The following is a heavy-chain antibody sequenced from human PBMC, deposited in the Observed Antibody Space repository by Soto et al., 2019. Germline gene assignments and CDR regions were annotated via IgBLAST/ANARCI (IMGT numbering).Heavy chain of an antibody. CDR2: ISSSGYI. CDR1: GFNFNSYT. CDR3: ARDCRGGSCYPGMDV. J-gene: IGHJ6*02. D-gene: IGHD2-15*01. Sequence: PGGSLRLSCAASGFNFNSYTINWARQAPGKRLEWLSSISSSGYIFATDSVRGRFTSSRDNAKNSVYLQINSLRAEDTAVYFCARDCRGGSCYPGMDVWGQGTTVTVSS. V-gene: IGHV3-21*01.